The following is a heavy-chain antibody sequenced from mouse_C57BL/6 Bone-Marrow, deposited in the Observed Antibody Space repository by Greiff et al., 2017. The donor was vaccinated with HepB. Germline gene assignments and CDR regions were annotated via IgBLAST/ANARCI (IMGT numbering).Heavy chain of an antibody. CDR1: GYTFTSYW. Sequence: QVQLQQPGAELVKPGASVKLSCKASGYTFTSYWMHWVKQRPGQGLEWIGMIHPNSGSTNYNEKFKSKATLTVDKSSSTAYMQLSSLTSEDSAVYYCAREDGSKGNWYFDVWGTGTTVTVSS. D-gene: IGHD1-1*01. CDR3: AREDGSKGNWYFDV. J-gene: IGHJ1*03. CDR2: IHPNSGST. V-gene: IGHV1-64*01.